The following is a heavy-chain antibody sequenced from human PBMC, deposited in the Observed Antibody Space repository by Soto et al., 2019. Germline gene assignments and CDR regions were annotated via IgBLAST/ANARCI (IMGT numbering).Heavy chain of an antibody. CDR3: ACEQQLATFQH. J-gene: IGHJ1*01. V-gene: IGHV1-3*01. D-gene: IGHD6-13*01. Sequence: QVHLVQSGAEVKKPGASVKVSCKASGYTFTNYAIHWVRQPPGQRLEWMGWINAGSGNTNYSQGFEGRVSITRDTSASTAYMEVSSLTSEDTAVYYCACEQQLATFQHWGQGTLVTVSS. CDR1: GYTFTNYA. CDR2: INAGSGNT.